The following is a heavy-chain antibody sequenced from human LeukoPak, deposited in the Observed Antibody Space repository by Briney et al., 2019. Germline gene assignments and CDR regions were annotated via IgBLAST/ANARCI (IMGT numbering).Heavy chain of an antibody. J-gene: IGHJ4*02. CDR3: ANGRSESYHY. V-gene: IGHV3-23*01. CDR1: EFTFSKYG. D-gene: IGHD1-26*01. Sequence: PGGSLRLSCAASEFTFSKYGAWVRQAPGKGLEWVSAITSSGATYYADSVKGRFTISGDNSKNTLYLQMNSLGAEDTAVYYCANGRSESYHYWGRGTLVTVSS. CDR2: ITSSGAT.